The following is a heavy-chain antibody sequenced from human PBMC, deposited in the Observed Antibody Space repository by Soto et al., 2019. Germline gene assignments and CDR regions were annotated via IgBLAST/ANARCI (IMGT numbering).Heavy chain of an antibody. J-gene: IGHJ6*01. V-gene: IGHV1-2*02. Sequence: QVKLVQSGAEVKEPGDSVRVSCEASGYTFTAYHIHWVRQAPGQGLEWMGWINPKFGDTTYAQDFQGRVSMTRDMSISTVYVELSRLTSDDTAIYYCARNMAYYYGRGSGNGHGVWGQGTTVTVFS. CDR2: INPKFGDT. D-gene: IGHD3-10*02. CDR1: GYTFTAYH. CDR3: ARNMAYYYGRGSGNGHGV.